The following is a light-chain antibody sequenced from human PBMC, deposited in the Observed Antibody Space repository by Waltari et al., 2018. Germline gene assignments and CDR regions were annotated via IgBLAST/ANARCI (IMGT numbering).Light chain of an antibody. CDR2: GTS. J-gene: IGLJ2*01. CDR3: QSYDTSLSVV. Sequence: QSVLTQPPSVSGAPGQRVTISCTGSGSNIGAGYDVHWYQPLPGKAPKLLLEGTSTRPLGFPDRYFGSQSGTSASLAITGLQAEDEADYYCQSYDTSLSVVFGGGTKLTVL. V-gene: IGLV1-40*01. CDR1: GSNIGAGYD.